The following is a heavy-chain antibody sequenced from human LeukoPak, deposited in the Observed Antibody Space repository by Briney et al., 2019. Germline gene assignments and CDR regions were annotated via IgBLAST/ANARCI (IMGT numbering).Heavy chain of an antibody. V-gene: IGHV3-23*01. CDR1: AFTFRSYA. D-gene: IGHD3-3*01. CDR3: AKDSSDRLGRITIFGVVTHPFDY. Sequence: GGSLRLSCAASAFTFRSYAMSWVRQAPGKGLEWVSAISGSGGSTYYADSVKGRFTISRDNSKNTLYLQMNSLRAEDTAVYYCAKDSSDRLGRITIFGVVTHPFDYWGQGTLVTVSS. J-gene: IGHJ4*02. CDR2: ISGSGGST.